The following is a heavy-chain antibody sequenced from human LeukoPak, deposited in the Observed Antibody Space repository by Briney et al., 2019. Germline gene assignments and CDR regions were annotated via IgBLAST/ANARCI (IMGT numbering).Heavy chain of an antibody. CDR1: GYTFINHY. J-gene: IGHJ5*02. Sequence: PSVKISCKPYGYTFINHYIHWVRQAPGHGLERMGVIRPTDGSTSYAQNFQGRLSITSDTSTSTAYMELSSLRSEDTAIYYCTRTINSWFDPWGQGTPVSVSS. V-gene: IGHV1-46*01. D-gene: IGHD3-9*01. CDR3: TRTINSWFDP. CDR2: IRPTDGST.